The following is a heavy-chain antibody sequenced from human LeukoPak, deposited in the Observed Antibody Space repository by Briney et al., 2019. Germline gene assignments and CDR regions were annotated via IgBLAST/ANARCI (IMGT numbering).Heavy chain of an antibody. Sequence: SVKVSCKASGGTFSSYAISWVRQAPGQGLEWMGRIIPIFATANYAQKFQGRVTITTDESTSTAYMELSSLRSEDTAVYYCARARQMATTAFYYYMDVWGKGTTVTVSS. J-gene: IGHJ6*03. D-gene: IGHD5-24*01. CDR2: IIPIFATA. CDR3: ARARQMATTAFYYYMDV. V-gene: IGHV1-69*05. CDR1: GGTFSSYA.